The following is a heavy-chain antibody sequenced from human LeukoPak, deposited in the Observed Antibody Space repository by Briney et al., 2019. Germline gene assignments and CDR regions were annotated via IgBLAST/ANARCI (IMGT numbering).Heavy chain of an antibody. CDR2: IYSGGTT. J-gene: IGHJ4*02. V-gene: IGHV3-53*01. CDR3: ARRAGGYSHPYDY. Sequence: GGSLRLSCAVSGFTVSGNYMSWVRQAPGKGLEWVSLIYSGGTTYYADSVKGRFTISRDNSKNTLYLQMNSLRAEDTAVYYCARRAGGYSHPYDYWGQGSLVTVSS. CDR1: GFTVSGNY. D-gene: IGHD4-23*01.